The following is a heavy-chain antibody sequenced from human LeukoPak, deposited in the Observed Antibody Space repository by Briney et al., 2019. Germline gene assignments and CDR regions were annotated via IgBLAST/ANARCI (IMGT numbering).Heavy chain of an antibody. CDR1: GGSISSGGYY. D-gene: IGHD2-15*01. Sequence: SETLSLTCTVSGGSISSGGYYWSWIRQHPGKGLEWIGYIYYSGSTYYNPSLKSRVTISVDTSKNQFSLKLSSVTAADTAVYYCASEVVAECYFDYWGQGTLVTVSS. CDR2: IYYSGST. V-gene: IGHV4-31*03. J-gene: IGHJ4*02. CDR3: ASEVVAECYFDY.